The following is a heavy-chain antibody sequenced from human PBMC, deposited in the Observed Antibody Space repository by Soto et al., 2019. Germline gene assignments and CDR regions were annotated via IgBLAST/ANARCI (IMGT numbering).Heavy chain of an antibody. CDR3: ARDHSSGSYYVFDY. Sequence: ASVKVSCKASGYTFTSYGITGVRQAPGQGLEWMGWISAYNGNTNYAQKLQGRVTMTTDTSTSTAYMELRSLRSDDTAVYYCARDHSSGSYYVFDYWGQGTLVTVSS. D-gene: IGHD1-26*01. CDR2: ISAYNGNT. CDR1: GYTFTSYG. J-gene: IGHJ4*02. V-gene: IGHV1-18*01.